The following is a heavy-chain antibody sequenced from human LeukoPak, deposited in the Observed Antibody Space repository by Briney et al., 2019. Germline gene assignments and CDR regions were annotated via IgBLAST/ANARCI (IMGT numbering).Heavy chain of an antibody. CDR2: IYPGDSDT. J-gene: IGHJ4*02. Sequence: GESLKISCKGSGYSFTSYWIGWVRQMPGKGLEWMGIIYPGDSDTRYSPSFQGQVTISADKSISTAYLQWSSLKASDTAMYYCARQNGDRYYDFWSGSLRPGDFDYWGQGTLVTVSS. CDR1: GYSFTSYW. V-gene: IGHV5-51*01. D-gene: IGHD3-3*01. CDR3: ARQNGDRYYDFWSGSLRPGDFDY.